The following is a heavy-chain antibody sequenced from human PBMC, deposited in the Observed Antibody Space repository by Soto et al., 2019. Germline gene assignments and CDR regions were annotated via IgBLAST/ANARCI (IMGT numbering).Heavy chain of an antibody. CDR2: ISGSGGMT. J-gene: IGHJ5*02. CDR3: ARGPGAGYSGTYWVS. CDR1: GFAFGNYP. D-gene: IGHD1-26*01. Sequence: EAQLLQSGGGLVPPGGSLRLSCVAFGFAFGNYPLAWVRQTPGKGLQWISTISGSGGMTDYEDSVRGRFTVSIDHSKDTVHLQMTSLRADDTAVYYCARGPGAGYSGTYWVSWGQGTLVTVSS. V-gene: IGHV3-23*01.